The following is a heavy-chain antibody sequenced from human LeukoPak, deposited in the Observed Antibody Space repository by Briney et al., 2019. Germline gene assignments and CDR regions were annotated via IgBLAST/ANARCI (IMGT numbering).Heavy chain of an antibody. J-gene: IGHJ4*02. V-gene: IGHV3-23*01. CDR2: ISSSGGST. CDR3: AKCRGITEFDY. Sequence: PGGSLRLSCAASGFTFSSCAVNWVRQAPGKGLEWVSAISSSGGSTYYADSVKGRFTISRDNSKNTLYLQMNSLRVEDTAVYYCAKCRGITEFDYWGQGALVTVSS. CDR1: GFTFSSCA.